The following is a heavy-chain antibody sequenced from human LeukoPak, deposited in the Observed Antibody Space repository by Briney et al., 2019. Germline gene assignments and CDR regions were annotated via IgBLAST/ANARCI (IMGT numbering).Heavy chain of an antibody. CDR2: INKDGGEK. CDR3: VKDSPPRYSGSPPAY. V-gene: IGHV3-7*03. J-gene: IGHJ4*02. CDR1: GFTFSSYW. D-gene: IGHD1-26*01. Sequence: GGYLRLSCAASGFTFSSYWMGWARQAPGKGLEWVANINKDGGEKYYVDSVKGRFTISRDNAKNSLYLQMNSLRADDTAVYYCVKDSPPRYSGSPPAYWGQGTLVTVSS.